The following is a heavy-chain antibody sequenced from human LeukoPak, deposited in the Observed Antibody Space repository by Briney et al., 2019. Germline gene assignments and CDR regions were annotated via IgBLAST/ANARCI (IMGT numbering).Heavy chain of an antibody. J-gene: IGHJ4*02. CDR3: ARRFDGYSPFDY. Sequence: SETLSLTCTVSGGSISSSDYYWGWIRQPPGKGLEWIGYIYYSGSTNYNPSLKSRVTISVDTSKNQFSLKLSSVTAADTAVYYCARRFDGYSPFDYWGQGTLVTVSS. D-gene: IGHD5-24*01. CDR1: GGSISSSDYY. V-gene: IGHV4-61*05. CDR2: IYYSGST.